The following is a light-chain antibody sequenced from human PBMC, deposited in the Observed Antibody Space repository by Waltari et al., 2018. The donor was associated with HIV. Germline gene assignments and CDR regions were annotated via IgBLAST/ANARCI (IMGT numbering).Light chain of an antibody. CDR1: QSRSTNY. V-gene: IGKV3-20*01. CDR2: GAS. J-gene: IGKJ3*01. Sequence: VLTQSPGTLSLSPGARATLSCRSSQSRSTNYLARYQQKPGQAPRLLIFGASSRATDIPDRFSGSGSGTDFTLTIRRREPEDFAVYYWQQNGNSLTFGPGTKVNIK. CDR3: QQNGNSLT.